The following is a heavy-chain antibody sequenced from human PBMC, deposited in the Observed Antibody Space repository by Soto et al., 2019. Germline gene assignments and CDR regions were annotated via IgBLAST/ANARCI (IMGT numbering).Heavy chain of an antibody. V-gene: IGHV3-30-3*01. J-gene: IGHJ6*02. D-gene: IGHD6-6*01. Sequence: PGGSLRLSCAASGFTFSSYAMHWVRQAPGKGLEWVAVISYDGSNKYYADSVKGRFTISRDNSKNTLYLQMNSLRAEDTAVYYCARELVEEIYSSSSEGAYYYYGMDVWGQGTTVTVSS. CDR3: ARELVEEIYSSSSEGAYYYYGMDV. CDR2: ISYDGSNK. CDR1: GFTFSSYA.